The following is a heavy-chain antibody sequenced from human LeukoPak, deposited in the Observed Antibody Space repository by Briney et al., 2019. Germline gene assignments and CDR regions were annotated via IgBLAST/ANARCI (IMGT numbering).Heavy chain of an antibody. CDR3: AKAGVRQQLVGGIDY. D-gene: IGHD6-13*01. CDR1: GFTFDDYA. Sequence: PGGSLRLSCAASGFTFDDYAMHWVRQAPGKGLEWVSGISWNGGSLGYADSVKGRFTISRDNSKNTLYLQMNSLRAEDTAVYYCAKAGVRQQLVGGIDYWGQGTLVTVSS. V-gene: IGHV3-9*01. CDR2: ISWNGGSL. J-gene: IGHJ4*02.